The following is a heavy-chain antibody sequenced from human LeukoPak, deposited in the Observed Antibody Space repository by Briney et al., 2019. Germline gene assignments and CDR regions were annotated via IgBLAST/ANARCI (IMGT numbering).Heavy chain of an antibody. Sequence: PGGSLRLSCAASGFTFSSYAMNWVRQAPGKGLEWVSAISGSGGSTSYADSVKGRFTISRDNSKNTLYLQMNTLRADDTALYYCAKDVYVSESYYLDYWGQGTLVTVSS. D-gene: IGHD3-10*01. CDR2: ISGSGGST. V-gene: IGHV3-23*01. J-gene: IGHJ4*02. CDR1: GFTFSSYA. CDR3: AKDVYVSESYYLDY.